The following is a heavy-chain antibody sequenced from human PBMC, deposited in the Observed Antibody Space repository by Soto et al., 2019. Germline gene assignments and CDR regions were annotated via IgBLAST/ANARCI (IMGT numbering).Heavy chain of an antibody. D-gene: IGHD5-12*01. J-gene: IGHJ4*02. CDR2: IIPLLDIA. V-gene: IGHV1-69*08. CDR3: ARDSPIGSTFSGYEAIDY. Sequence: QVQLVQSGAEVKKPGSSVKVSCKTSGGTFSNDIITWVRQAPGQGLEWMGRIIPLLDIANYAQKFQGRVTITADKSTSTAYVELNSLRSEDTAVYYCARDSPIGSTFSGYEAIDYWGQGTLVTVSS. CDR1: GGTFSNDI.